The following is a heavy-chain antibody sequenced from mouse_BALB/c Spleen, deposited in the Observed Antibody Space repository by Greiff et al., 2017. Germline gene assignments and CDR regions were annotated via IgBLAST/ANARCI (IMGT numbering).Heavy chain of an antibody. Sequence: QVQLQQSGPELVKPGASVRISCKASGYTFTSYYIHWVKQRPGQGLEWIGWIYPGNVNTKYNEKFKGKATLTADKSSSTAHMQLSSLTSEDSAVYFCARYGGDYWGQGTTLTVSS. V-gene: IGHV1S56*01. CDR2: IYPGNVNT. CDR3: ARYGGDY. J-gene: IGHJ2*01. D-gene: IGHD1-1*02. CDR1: GYTFTSYY.